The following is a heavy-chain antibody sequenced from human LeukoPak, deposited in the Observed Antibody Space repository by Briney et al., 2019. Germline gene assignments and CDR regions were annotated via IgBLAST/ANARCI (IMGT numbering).Heavy chain of an antibody. CDR1: GFTFSSYS. J-gene: IGHJ3*02. V-gene: IGHV3-21*01. CDR2: ISSSSSYI. Sequence: KPGGSLRLSCAASGFTFSSYSMNWVRQAPGKGLEWVSSISSSSSYIYYADSVKGRFTISRDNAKNSLYLQMNSLRAEDTAVYYCARLRTYCSSTSCYNHDAFDIRGQGTMVTVSS. CDR3: ARLRTYCSSTSCYNHDAFDI. D-gene: IGHD2-2*02.